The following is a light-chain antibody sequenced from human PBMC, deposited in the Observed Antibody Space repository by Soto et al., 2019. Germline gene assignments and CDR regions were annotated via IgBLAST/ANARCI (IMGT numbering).Light chain of an antibody. V-gene: IGLV2-14*01. Sequence: QSVLTQPASVSGSPGQSIAISCTGTSSDVGGYSYVSWYQQQPGKAPKLVISDVSNRPSGVSDRFSGSKSGNTASLTISGLQTEDEAVYYCASYTTSSTYVFGTGSKVTV. CDR1: SSDVGGYSY. CDR2: DVS. J-gene: IGLJ1*01. CDR3: ASYTTSSTYV.